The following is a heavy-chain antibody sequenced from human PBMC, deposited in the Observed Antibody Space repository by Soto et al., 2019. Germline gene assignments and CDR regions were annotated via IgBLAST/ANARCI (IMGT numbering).Heavy chain of an antibody. CDR2: INPSGGST. Sequence: ASVKVSCKASGYTFTSYYMHWVRQAPGQGPEWMGIINPSGGSTSYAQKFQGRVTMTRDTPTSTVYMDLSSLRSEDTAVYYCARDLHPLGYCSGGSCYSYNWFDPWGQGPWSPSP. CDR3: ARDLHPLGYCSGGSCYSYNWFDP. CDR1: GYTFTSYY. D-gene: IGHD2-15*01. J-gene: IGHJ5*02. V-gene: IGHV1-46*01.